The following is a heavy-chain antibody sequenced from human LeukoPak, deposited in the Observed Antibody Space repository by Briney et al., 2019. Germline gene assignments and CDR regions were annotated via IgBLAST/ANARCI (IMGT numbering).Heavy chain of an antibody. V-gene: IGHV3-30*18. CDR2: ISWDGRNK. J-gene: IGHJ4*02. CDR1: GFTFSNYG. CDR3: AKSRGYYYEKSGPADY. Sequence: PGGSLRLSCVASGFTFSNYGIHWVRQAPGKGLEWVASISWDGRNKRYADSVKGRFTISRDNSKNTLYLQMNSLSAEDTAVYYCAKSRGYYYEKSGPADYWGQGTLVTVSS. D-gene: IGHD3-22*01.